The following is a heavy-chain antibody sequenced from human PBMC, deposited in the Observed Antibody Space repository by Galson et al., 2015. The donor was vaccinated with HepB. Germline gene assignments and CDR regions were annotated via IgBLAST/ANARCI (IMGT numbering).Heavy chain of an antibody. CDR1: GFTFSSYA. J-gene: IGHJ3*02. CDR3: ARDRGFGELLYRPIGAFDI. D-gene: IGHD3-10*01. V-gene: IGHV3-30*04. Sequence: SLRLSCAASGFTFSSYAMHWVRQAPGEGLEWVAVISYDGSNKYYADSVKGRFTISRDNSKNTLYLQMNSLRAEDTAVYYCARDRGFGELLYRPIGAFDIWGQGTMVTVSS. CDR2: ISYDGSNK.